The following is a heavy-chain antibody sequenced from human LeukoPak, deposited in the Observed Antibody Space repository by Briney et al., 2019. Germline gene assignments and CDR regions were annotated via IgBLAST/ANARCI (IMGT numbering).Heavy chain of an antibody. CDR2: MSSGSSYM. Sequence: GGSLRLSCATSEFTFSSYSMNWVRQAPGKGLEWVSVMSSGSSYMYYADSVKGRFTISRDNAKNLLYLQMNSLRAEDTAVYYCARELEAVAGRDYYYYMDVWGKGTTVTVSS. D-gene: IGHD6-19*01. CDR3: ARELEAVAGRDYYYYMDV. CDR1: EFTFSSYS. V-gene: IGHV3-21*01. J-gene: IGHJ6*03.